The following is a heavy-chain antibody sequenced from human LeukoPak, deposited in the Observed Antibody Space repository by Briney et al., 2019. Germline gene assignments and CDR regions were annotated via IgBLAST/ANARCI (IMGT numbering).Heavy chain of an antibody. CDR1: GESFSGYY. CDR2: INHSGST. Sequence: SETLSLTCAVYGESFSGYYWRWISQPPGKGLEWIGEINHSGSTNYSPSLKSRVTISVATSKNQFSMKLSSVTAADTAVYYCARVSLAYCGGDCYSDWFDPWGQGTLVTVSS. CDR3: ARVSLAYCGGDCYSDWFDP. V-gene: IGHV4-34*01. J-gene: IGHJ5*02. D-gene: IGHD2-21*02.